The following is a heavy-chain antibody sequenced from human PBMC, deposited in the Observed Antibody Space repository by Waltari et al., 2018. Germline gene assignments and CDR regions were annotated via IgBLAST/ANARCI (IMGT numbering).Heavy chain of an antibody. CDR3: AREGVAFDP. D-gene: IGHD3-3*01. CDR2: IYTSGST. CDR1: GGSISSGSYY. Sequence: QVQLQESGPGLVKPSQTLSLTSTVSGGSISSGSYYWSWIRQPAGKGLEWIGRIYTSGSTNYNPSLKSRVTISVDTSKNQFSLKLSSVTAADTAVYYCAREGVAFDPWGQGTLVTVSS. V-gene: IGHV4-61*02. J-gene: IGHJ5*02.